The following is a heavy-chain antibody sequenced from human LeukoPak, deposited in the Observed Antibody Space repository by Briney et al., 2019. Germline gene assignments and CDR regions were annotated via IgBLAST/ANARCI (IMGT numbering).Heavy chain of an antibody. D-gene: IGHD4-17*01. J-gene: IGHJ4*02. CDR3: AKDASARNDYGDHGDY. CDR1: GFTFSSYG. V-gene: IGHV3-30*18. Sequence: PGRSLRLSCAASGFTFSSYGMHWVRQAPGKGLEWVAVISYDGSNKYYADSVKGRFTISRDNSKNTLYLQMNSLRAEDTAVYYCAKDASARNDYGDHGDYWGQGTLVTVSS. CDR2: ISYDGSNK.